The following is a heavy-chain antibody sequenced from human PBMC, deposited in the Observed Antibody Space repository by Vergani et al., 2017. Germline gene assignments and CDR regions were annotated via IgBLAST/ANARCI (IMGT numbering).Heavy chain of an antibody. J-gene: IGHJ1*01. CDR3: TKVGQYDSDNFHDS. V-gene: IGHV3-30*02. CDR2: IRYDGTKR. CDR1: GFTFRIYG. Sequence: QVQLVGSGGGVVQPGGSLRLSCIASGFTFRIYGMHWVRQAPGKGLEWVAFIRYDGTKRFYGDSVKGRFTISRDNSQTTVFLQMNSLRADDSAVYYCTKVGQYDSDNFHDSWGQGALVTVAS. D-gene: IGHD3-22*01.